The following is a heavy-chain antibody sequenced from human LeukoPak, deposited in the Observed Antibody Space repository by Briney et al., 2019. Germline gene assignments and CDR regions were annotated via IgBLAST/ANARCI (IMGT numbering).Heavy chain of an antibody. J-gene: IGHJ5*02. V-gene: IGHV3-20*04. CDR1: GFTFDDYG. D-gene: IGHD3-3*01. Sequence: PGGSLRLSCAASGFTFDDYGMSWVRQAPGKGLEWVSGINWNGGSTGYADSVKGRFTISRDNAKNSLYLQMNSLRAEDTALYYCAKNYDFWSPDWFDPWGQGTLVTVSS. CDR2: INWNGGST. CDR3: AKNYDFWSPDWFDP.